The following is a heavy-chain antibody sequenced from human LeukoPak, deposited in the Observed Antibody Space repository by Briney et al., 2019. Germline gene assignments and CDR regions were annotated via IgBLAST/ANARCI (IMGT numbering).Heavy chain of an antibody. J-gene: IGHJ5*01. Sequence: ASVKVSCKASGYTFTGYYMHWVRQAPGQGLEWMGWINPNSGGTNYAQKFQGWVTMTRDTSISTAYMELSSLRDEDTAVYYCARDCRLNCARQPGFDSWGQGTLVTVSS. D-gene: IGHD1-1*01. CDR1: GYTFTGYY. V-gene: IGHV1-2*04. CDR2: INPNSGGT. CDR3: ARDCRLNCARQPGFDS.